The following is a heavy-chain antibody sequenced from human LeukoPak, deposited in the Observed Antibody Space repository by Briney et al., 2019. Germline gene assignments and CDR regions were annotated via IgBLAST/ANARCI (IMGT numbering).Heavy chain of an antibody. Sequence: SETLSLTCAVYGGSFSGYYWSWIRQPPGKGLEWIGEINHSGSTNYNPSLKSRVTISVDTSKNQFSLKLSSVTAADTAVYYCARVRWYYLDYWGQGTLDTASS. D-gene: IGHD6-13*01. V-gene: IGHV4-34*01. CDR1: GGSFSGYY. CDR2: INHSGST. J-gene: IGHJ4*02. CDR3: ARVRWYYLDY.